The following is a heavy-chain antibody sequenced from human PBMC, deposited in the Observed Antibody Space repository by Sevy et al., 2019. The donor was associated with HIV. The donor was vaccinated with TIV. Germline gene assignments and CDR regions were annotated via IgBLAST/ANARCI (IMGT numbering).Heavy chain of an antibody. CDR2: FSWNSRNI. CDR1: GFPFNDHA. CDR3: AKDINRGCDGINCYPYYYYFYGLDV. V-gene: IGHV3-9*01. J-gene: IGHJ6*02. D-gene: IGHD2-21*01. Sequence: GGSLRLSCAASGFPFNDHAMHWVRQVPGKGLEWVSGFSWNSRNIGYADSVKGRFTISRDNANHFLYLEMNSLRPEDTAFYYCAKDINRGCDGINCYPYYYYFYGLDVWGQGTTVTVS.